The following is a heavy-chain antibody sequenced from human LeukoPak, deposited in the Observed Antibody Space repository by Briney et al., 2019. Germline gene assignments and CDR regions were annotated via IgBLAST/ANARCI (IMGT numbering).Heavy chain of an antibody. CDR3: AKGAGGSYGLYYFDY. Sequence: GGSLRLSCAASGFTFSSYAMSWFRQTPGKGLEWVSSIIASGGTTYYADSVKGRFTISRDNSKNTVYLQMYTLRAEDTAVYYCAKGAGGSYGLYYFDYWGQGALVTVSS. CDR1: GFTFSSYA. J-gene: IGHJ4*02. V-gene: IGHV3-23*01. CDR2: IIASGGTT. D-gene: IGHD3-10*01.